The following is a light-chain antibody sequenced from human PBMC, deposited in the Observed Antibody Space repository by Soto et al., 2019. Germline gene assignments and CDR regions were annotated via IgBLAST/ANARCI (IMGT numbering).Light chain of an antibody. CDR1: SSNIGNNY. CDR2: DNN. Sequence: QSVLTQPPSVSAAPGQKVTLSCSGSSSNIGNNYVSWYQQLPGTAPKLLIYDNNKRPSGIPDRFSGSKSGTSATLGITGLQTGDEADYYCGPWDSSLSAYVFGTGTKLTVL. V-gene: IGLV1-51*01. CDR3: GPWDSSLSAYV. J-gene: IGLJ1*01.